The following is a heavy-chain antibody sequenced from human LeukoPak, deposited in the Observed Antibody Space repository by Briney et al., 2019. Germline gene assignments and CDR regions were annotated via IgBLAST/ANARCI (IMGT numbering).Heavy chain of an antibody. J-gene: IGHJ3*02. CDR3: ASVPAATSWYAFDI. Sequence: PSETLSLTCTVSGGSISSYYWSWIRQPAGKGLEWIGRIYTSGSTNYNPSLKSRVTMSVDTSKNQFSLRLTSVTAADTAVYYCASVPAATSWYAFDIWGQGTMVTVSS. CDR2: IYTSGST. V-gene: IGHV4-4*07. D-gene: IGHD2-2*01. CDR1: GGSISSYY.